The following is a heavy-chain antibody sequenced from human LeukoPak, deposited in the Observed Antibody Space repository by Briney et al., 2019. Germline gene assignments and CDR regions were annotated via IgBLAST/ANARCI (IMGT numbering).Heavy chain of an antibody. J-gene: IGHJ4*02. D-gene: IGHD5-24*01. CDR3: AREAWLQSYFDY. V-gene: IGHV1-69*13. Sequence: TSVKVSCKASGGTFSSYAISWVRQAPGQGREWMGGIIPIFGTANYAQKFQGRVTITADESTSTAYMELSSLRSEDTAVYYCAREAWLQSYFDYWGQGTLVTVSS. CDR1: GGTFSSYA. CDR2: IIPIFGTA.